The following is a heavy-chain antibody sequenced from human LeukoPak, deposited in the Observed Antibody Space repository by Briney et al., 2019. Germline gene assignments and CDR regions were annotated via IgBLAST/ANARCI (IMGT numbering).Heavy chain of an antibody. CDR2: ITNDVSST. D-gene: IGHD1-14*01. CDR1: GFTFSSYW. Sequence: GGSLRLSCAASGFTFSSYWMEWVRQAPGKGRVWVSHITNDVSSTTCADSVKGRFTISRDNAKNTLYLQMNSLRVEDTAVYYCAEVSTNWGQGTRVTVSS. CDR3: AEVSTN. J-gene: IGHJ3*01. V-gene: IGHV3-74*01.